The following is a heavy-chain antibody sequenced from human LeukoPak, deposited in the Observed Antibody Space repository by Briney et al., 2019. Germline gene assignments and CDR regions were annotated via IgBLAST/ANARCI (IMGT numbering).Heavy chain of an antibody. CDR2: IIPIFGTA. CDR1: GGTFSSYA. Sequence: GASVKVSCKASGGTFSSYAISWVRQAPGQGLEWMGGIIPIFGTANYAQKFQGRVTITADESTSTAYMELSSLRSGDTAVYYCAARIGATSDYWGQGTLVTVSS. J-gene: IGHJ4*02. CDR3: AARIGATSDY. D-gene: IGHD1-26*01. V-gene: IGHV1-69*13.